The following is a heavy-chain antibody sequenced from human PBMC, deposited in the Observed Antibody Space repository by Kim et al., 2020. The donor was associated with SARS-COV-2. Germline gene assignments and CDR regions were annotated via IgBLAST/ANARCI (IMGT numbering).Heavy chain of an antibody. J-gene: IGHJ6*02. CDR3: ARDLGRFGVSGGMDV. CDR2: INTNTGNP. D-gene: IGHD3-10*01. Sequence: TSVKVSCKASGYTFTSYAMNWVRQAPGQGLEWMGWINTNTGNPTYAQGFTGRFVFSLDTSVSTAYLQISSLKAEDTAVYYCARDLGRFGVSGGMDVWGQGTTVTVSS. CDR1: GYTFTSYA. V-gene: IGHV7-4-1*02.